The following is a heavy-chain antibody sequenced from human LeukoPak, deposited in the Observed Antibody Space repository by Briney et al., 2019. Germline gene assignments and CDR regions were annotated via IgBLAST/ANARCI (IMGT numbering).Heavy chain of an antibody. V-gene: IGHV4-34*01. J-gene: IGHJ4*02. CDR2: INHSGST. CDR1: GGSFSGYY. Sequence: PSETLSLTCAVYGGSFSGYYWSWIRQPPGKGLEWIGEINHSGSTNYNPSLKSRVSISVDMSKNQLSLKLSSVTAADTAVYYCARDYVGATGFDYWGQGTLVTVSS. CDR3: ARDYVGATGFDY. D-gene: IGHD1-26*01.